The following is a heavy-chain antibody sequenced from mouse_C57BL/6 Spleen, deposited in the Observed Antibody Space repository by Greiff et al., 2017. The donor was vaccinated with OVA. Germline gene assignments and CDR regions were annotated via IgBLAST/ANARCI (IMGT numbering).Heavy chain of an antibody. CDR2: IYPRDGST. J-gene: IGHJ4*01. V-gene: IGHV1-85*01. CDR1: GYTFTSYD. D-gene: IGHD2-4*01. CDR3: ARSRGYDYDGVMDY. Sequence: VQVVESGPELVKPGASVKLSCKASGYTFTSYDINWVKQRPGQGLEWIGWIYPRDGSTKYNEKFKGKATLTVDTSSSTAYMELHSLTSEDSAVYFCARSRGYDYDGVMDYWGQGTSVTVSS.